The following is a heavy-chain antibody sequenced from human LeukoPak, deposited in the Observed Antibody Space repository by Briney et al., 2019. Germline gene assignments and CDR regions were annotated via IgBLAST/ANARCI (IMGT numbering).Heavy chain of an antibody. CDR3: ARGGGYSGYDFGY. J-gene: IGHJ4*02. Sequence: SETLSLTCTVSGGSISSYYWSWIRQPPGKGLEWIGYIYYSGSTNCNPSLKSRVTISGDTSKNQFSLNLSSVTAADTAVYYCARGGGYSGYDFGYWGQGTLVTVSS. CDR2: IYYSGST. CDR1: GGSISSYY. D-gene: IGHD5-12*01. V-gene: IGHV4-59*01.